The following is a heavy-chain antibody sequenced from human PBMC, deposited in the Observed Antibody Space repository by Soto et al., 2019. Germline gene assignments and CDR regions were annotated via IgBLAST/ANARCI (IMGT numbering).Heavy chain of an antibody. CDR2: ISYDGSNK. J-gene: IGHJ4*02. CDR3: AKSFAPDY. Sequence: QVQLVESGGGVVQPGRSLRLSCAASGFTFSSYGMHWVRQAPGKGLEWVAVISYDGSNKYYADSVKGRFTISRDNSKNTLYLQMNSLSAEDTAVYYCAKSFAPDYWGQGTLVTVSS. V-gene: IGHV3-30*18. CDR1: GFTFSSYG.